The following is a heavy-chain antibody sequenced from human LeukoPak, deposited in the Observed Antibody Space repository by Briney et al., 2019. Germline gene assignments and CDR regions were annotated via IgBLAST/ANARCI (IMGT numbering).Heavy chain of an antibody. V-gene: IGHV1-69*05. J-gene: IGHJ5*02. D-gene: IGHD3-3*01. Sequence: SVKVSCKASGGTFSSSAISWVRQAPGQGLEWMGGIIPIFGTANYAQKFQGRVTITTDESTSTAYMELSSLRSEDTAVYYCARGIVWSGFSWFDPWGQGTLVTVSS. CDR3: ARGIVWSGFSWFDP. CDR1: GGTFSSSA. CDR2: IIPIFGTA.